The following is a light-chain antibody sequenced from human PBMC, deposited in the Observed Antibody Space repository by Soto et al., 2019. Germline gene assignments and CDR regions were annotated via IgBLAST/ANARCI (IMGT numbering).Light chain of an antibody. CDR1: SSNIGSNH. CDR3: AAWDDSLNAYV. Sequence: QSVLTQPPSASGTPGQTVTISCSGSSSNIGSNHVYWYQQVSGTAPKLLIFGNNQRPSGVPDRFSGSKSGTSASLAISGLRYDDEPDYYCAAWDDSLNAYVFEAGTKVTV. CDR2: GNN. J-gene: IGLJ1*01. V-gene: IGLV1-47*02.